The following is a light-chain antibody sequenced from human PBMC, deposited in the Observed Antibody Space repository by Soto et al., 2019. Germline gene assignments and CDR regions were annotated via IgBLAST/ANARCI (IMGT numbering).Light chain of an antibody. V-gene: IGKV2-28*01. Sequence: DIVMTQSPLSLPVTPGEPASISCRSSQSLLHSNVYNYLDWYLQKPGQSPQLLIYLGSNRSSGVPDRFSGSVSGKELTLQISRVEAEDVGVYYCMQTLQTPPTFGGGTKVEIK. CDR3: MQTLQTPPT. CDR1: QSLLHSNVYNY. J-gene: IGKJ4*01. CDR2: LGS.